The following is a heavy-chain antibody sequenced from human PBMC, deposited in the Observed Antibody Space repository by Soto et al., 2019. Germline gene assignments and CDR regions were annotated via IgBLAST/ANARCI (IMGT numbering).Heavy chain of an antibody. CDR1: GYTFTSYD. D-gene: IGHD2-2*01. J-gene: IGHJ5*02. V-gene: IGHV1-8*01. Sequence: QVQLVQSGAEVKKPGASVKVSCKASGYTFTSYDINWVRQATGQGLEWMGWMNPNSGNTGYAQKFQGRVTMTRITSISTAYMELSSLRSEDTAVYYCARGLLYCSSTSCYGSFDPWGQGTLVTVSS. CDR2: MNPNSGNT. CDR3: ARGLLYCSSTSCYGSFDP.